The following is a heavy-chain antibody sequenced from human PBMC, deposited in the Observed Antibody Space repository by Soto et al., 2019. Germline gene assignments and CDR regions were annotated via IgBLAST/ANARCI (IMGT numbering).Heavy chain of an antibody. J-gene: IGHJ4*02. V-gene: IGHV3-23*01. D-gene: IGHD2-2*01. CDR1: GFSLSNYA. CDR2: ITGSADKT. Sequence: EVQLLESGGDLVQPGGSLRLSCAASGFSLSNYAMTWVRQAPGKGLEWGSGITGSADKTYYADSVKGRFIISRDNSKNTLYLQMNSLRAEDTALYYCARDCSSSSCSVWHYWGQGTLVTVSS. CDR3: ARDCSSSSCSVWHY.